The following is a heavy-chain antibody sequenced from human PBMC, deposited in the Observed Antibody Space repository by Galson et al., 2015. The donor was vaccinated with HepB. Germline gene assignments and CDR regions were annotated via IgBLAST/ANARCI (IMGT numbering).Heavy chain of an antibody. CDR2: IIPIFGTA. Sequence: SVKVSCKASGGTFSSYAISWVRQAPGQGLEWMGGIIPIFGTANYAQKFQGRVTITADESTSTAYMELSSLRSEDTAVYYCARGDCGGDCYWVGDAFDIWGQGTMVTVSS. CDR1: GGTFSSYA. V-gene: IGHV1-69*13. D-gene: IGHD2-21*01. J-gene: IGHJ3*02. CDR3: ARGDCGGDCYWVGDAFDI.